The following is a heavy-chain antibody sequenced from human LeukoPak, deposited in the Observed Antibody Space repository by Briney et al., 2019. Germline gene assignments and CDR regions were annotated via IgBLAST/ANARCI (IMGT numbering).Heavy chain of an antibody. CDR2: IKQDGSEK. V-gene: IGHV3-7*03. CDR1: GFTFSSSW. J-gene: IGHJ6*02. CDR3: ARDLYSYGSGSYGV. Sequence: GGSLRLSCAASGFTFSSSWMSWVHQAPGKGLEWVANIKQDGSEKYYVDSVKGRFTISRDNAKYSLYLQMNSLRGEDTAVYYCARDLYSYGSGSYGVWGQGTTVTVSS. D-gene: IGHD3-10*01.